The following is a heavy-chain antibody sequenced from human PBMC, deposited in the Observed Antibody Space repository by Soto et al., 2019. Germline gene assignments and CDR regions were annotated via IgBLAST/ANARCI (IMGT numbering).Heavy chain of an antibody. V-gene: IGHV1-3*02. CDR1: GYTFTSYA. D-gene: IGHD3-9*01. J-gene: IGHJ5*02. CDR2: SNAGNGNT. Sequence: ASVKVSCKASGYTFTSYAMHWVRQAPGQRLEWMGWSNAGNGNTKYSQEFQGRVTITRDTSASTAYMELSSLRSEDMAVYYCVKVSTFYDILTGYYSTNFFDPWGQGTLVTVSS. CDR3: VKVSTFYDILTGYYSTNFFDP.